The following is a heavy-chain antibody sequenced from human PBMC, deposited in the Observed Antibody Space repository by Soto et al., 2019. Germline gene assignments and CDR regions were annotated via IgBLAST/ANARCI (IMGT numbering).Heavy chain of an antibody. V-gene: IGHV3-30*18. CDR1: GFTFNNYG. D-gene: IGHD3-10*01. J-gene: IGHJ6*02. CDR3: AKYRRSYYASGSYYDYYYPDMGV. CDR2: ISYDGINK. Sequence: PWCGLGICSASCGFTFNNYGVHWVGKTPGKGLEWVAVISYDGINKYYSHSMKGRLTIARENPKDALDLEMNSLRAEDPAVYYCAKYRRSYYASGSYYDYYYPDMGVWGQRTT.